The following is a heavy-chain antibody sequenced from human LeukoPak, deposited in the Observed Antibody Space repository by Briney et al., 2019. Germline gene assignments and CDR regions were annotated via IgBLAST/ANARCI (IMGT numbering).Heavy chain of an antibody. CDR3: ARVSDIVVVPAAESDAFDI. J-gene: IGHJ3*02. Sequence: GGSLRLFCAASGFTFSSYGMHWVRQAPGKGLEWVAVIWYDGSNKYYADSVKGRFTISRDNSKNTLYLQMNSLRAEDTAVYYCARVSDIVVVPAAESDAFDIWGQGTMVTVSS. D-gene: IGHD2-2*01. CDR2: IWYDGSNK. V-gene: IGHV3-33*01. CDR1: GFTFSSYG.